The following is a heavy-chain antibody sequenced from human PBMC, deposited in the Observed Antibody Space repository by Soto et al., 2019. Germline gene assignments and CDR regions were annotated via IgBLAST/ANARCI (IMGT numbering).Heavy chain of an antibody. CDR3: ARGGSSSLDY. Sequence: QVQLVQSGAEVKKPGASVKVSCKASGYTFTGYYMHWVRQAPGQGPEWMGWINPNSGGTTYAQKFQGRVTVTRDTSISTAYMELSSLRSDHTAVYYCARGGSSSLDYWGQGTLVTVSS. V-gene: IGHV1-2*02. CDR1: GYTFTGYY. CDR2: INPNSGGT. J-gene: IGHJ4*02. D-gene: IGHD6-6*01.